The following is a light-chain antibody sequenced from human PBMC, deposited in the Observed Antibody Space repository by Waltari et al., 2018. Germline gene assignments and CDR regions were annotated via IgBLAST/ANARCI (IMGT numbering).Light chain of an antibody. CDR3: QHYHNWPPWT. J-gene: IGKJ1*01. CDR1: QSVSNK. V-gene: IGKV3-15*01. Sequence: VMTQSPATLSLSPGERATLSCRASQSVSNKLAWYQQKPGQPPRLLIYGASARATGIPARFSGSGSGTDFTLTITSLQSEDFAVYYCQHYHNWPPWTFGQGTKVEIK. CDR2: GAS.